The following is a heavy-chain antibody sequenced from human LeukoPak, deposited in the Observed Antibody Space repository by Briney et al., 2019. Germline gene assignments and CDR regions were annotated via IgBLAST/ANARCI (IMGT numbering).Heavy chain of an antibody. Sequence: SETLSLTCTVSGGSISNYYWSWIRQPPGKGLEWIGEINHSGSTNYNPSPKSRVTISVDTSKNQFSLKLNSVTAADTAVYYCARALVVPASYYFDYWGQGTLVTVSS. CDR3: ARALVVPASYYFDY. CDR2: INHSGST. D-gene: IGHD2-2*01. CDR1: GGSISNYY. V-gene: IGHV4-34*01. J-gene: IGHJ4*02.